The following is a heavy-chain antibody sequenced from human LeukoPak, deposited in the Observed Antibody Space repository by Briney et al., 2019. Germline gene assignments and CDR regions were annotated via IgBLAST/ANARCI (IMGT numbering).Heavy chain of an antibody. CDR2: IKQDGSEK. CDR1: GFTFSSYW. Sequence: GGSLRLSCAASGFTFSSYWMSWVRQAPGKGLEWVANIKQDGSEKYYVDSVKGRFTISRDNAKNSLYLQMNSLRAGDTAVYYCARRTDYGDPQVKLDYWGQGTLVTVSS. J-gene: IGHJ4*02. CDR3: ARRTDYGDPQVKLDY. V-gene: IGHV3-7*03. D-gene: IGHD4-17*01.